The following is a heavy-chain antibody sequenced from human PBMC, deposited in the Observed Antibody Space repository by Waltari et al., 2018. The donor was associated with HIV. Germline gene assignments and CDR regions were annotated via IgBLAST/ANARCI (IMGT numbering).Heavy chain of an antibody. CDR2: INHSGST. CDR1: VGAFTGSY. D-gene: IGHD2-2*01. Sequence: QVQLQQWGAGLLKPSETLSLTCAVYVGAFTGSYSSRLRQPPGKGLEWIGEINHSGSTNYNPSLKSRVTISVDTSKNQFSLKLSSVTAADTAVYYCARSYQGGWYFDLWGRGTLVTVSS. V-gene: IGHV4-34*01. CDR3: ARSYQGGWYFDL. J-gene: IGHJ2*01.